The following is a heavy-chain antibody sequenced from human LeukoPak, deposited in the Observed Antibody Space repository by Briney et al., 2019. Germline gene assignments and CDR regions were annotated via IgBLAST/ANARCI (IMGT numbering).Heavy chain of an antibody. D-gene: IGHD3-22*01. J-gene: IGHJ4*02. CDR1: GFTFSSYG. CDR3: ARDGRSSGYYFGFDY. V-gene: IGHV3-30*02. Sequence: GGSLRLSCSSSGFTFSSYGFHWVRQAPGKGLEWVAFIRYDGIHEFYADSVKGRFTISRDNAKNSLYLQMNSLRAEDTAVYYCARDGRSSGYYFGFDYWGQGTLVTVSS. CDR2: IRYDGIHE.